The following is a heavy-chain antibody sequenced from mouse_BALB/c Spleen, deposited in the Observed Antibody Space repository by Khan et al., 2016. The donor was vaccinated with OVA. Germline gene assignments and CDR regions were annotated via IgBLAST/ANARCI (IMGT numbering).Heavy chain of an antibody. V-gene: IGHV8-12*01. J-gene: IGHJ2*01. CDR2: IYWDDHK. Sequence: QVTLKESGPGTLQPSQTLSLTCSFAGFSLSISGMGVSWIRQPSGKGLEWLAHIYWDDHKRYNHSLKSRLTISQDTSRNQVFRKITSVDTADTATYYCVRRRDWYFDYWGQGTTLTVSS. CDR1: GFSLSISGMG. CDR3: VRRRDWYFDY. D-gene: IGHD3-3*01.